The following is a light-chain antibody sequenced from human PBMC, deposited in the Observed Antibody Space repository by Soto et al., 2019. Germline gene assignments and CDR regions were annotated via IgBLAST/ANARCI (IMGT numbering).Light chain of an antibody. CDR2: DAS. V-gene: IGKV1-39*01. Sequence: QLTQSPSSLSASVGDRVTITCRASQDSTKYLAWYQQKPGKAPNLLIYDASTLHSGVPSRFSGSGSGTDFTLTISSLQPEDFATYSCQQTYRTPLTFGGGTKVDIK. CDR1: QDSTKY. CDR3: QQTYRTPLT. J-gene: IGKJ4*01.